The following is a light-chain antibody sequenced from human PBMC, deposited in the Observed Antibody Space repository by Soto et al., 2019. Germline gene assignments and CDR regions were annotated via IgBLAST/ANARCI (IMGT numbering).Light chain of an antibody. V-gene: IGKV1-27*01. CDR3: QNYNSAPLT. CDR2: ATS. J-gene: IGKJ4*01. Sequence: DIQMTQSPSSISASVGDGVANTCRASQDISNSLAWYQQKPGKVPKVLIYATSILQSGVPARFSGSGSGTDFTLTISILQPEDVATYYCQNYNSAPLTFGGGTKVEI. CDR1: QDISNS.